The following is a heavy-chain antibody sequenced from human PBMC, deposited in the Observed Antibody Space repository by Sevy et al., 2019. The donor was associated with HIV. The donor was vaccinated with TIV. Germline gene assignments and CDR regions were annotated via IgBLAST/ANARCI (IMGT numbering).Heavy chain of an antibody. D-gene: IGHD3-22*01. J-gene: IGHJ1*01. Sequence: ASVKVSCKASGGTFSSYSMNWVRQAPGQGLEWMGLFIPMLRTMNSAQKFQGRLTITADESTRTAYLDLRSLRSADTAVYYCARGDYDTVTWGQGTLVTVSS. CDR2: FIPMLRTM. V-gene: IGHV1-69*13. CDR1: GGTFSSYS. CDR3: ARGDYDTVT.